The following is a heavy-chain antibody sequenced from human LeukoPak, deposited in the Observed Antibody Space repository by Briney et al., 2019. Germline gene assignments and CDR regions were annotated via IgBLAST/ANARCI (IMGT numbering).Heavy chain of an antibody. CDR3: AAGGGY. CDR1: GYIFSTDW. J-gene: IGHJ4*02. Sequence: GESLKISCRGSGYIFSTDWIGWVRQMPGKGLEWMVINRPADSYIEYSPSFQGHVTISVDKSINTAYLQWSSLKASDSAFYYCAAGGGYWGQGTLVTVSS. CDR2: NRPADSYI. D-gene: IGHD3-16*01. V-gene: IGHV5-51*01.